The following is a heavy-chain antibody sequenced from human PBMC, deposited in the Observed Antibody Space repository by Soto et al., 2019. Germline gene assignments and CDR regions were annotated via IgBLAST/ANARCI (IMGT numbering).Heavy chain of an antibody. CDR1: GGSISSGGSY. Sequence: QVQLQESGPGLVKPSQTLSVTCTVSGGSISSGGSYWSWICQHPGKGLEWIGYIHYSGTTYYNPYLKSRVTISIDTSKKQFSLKLSSVTAADTAVYYCARDRDSYGFHDYWGQGTLVTVSS. CDR3: ARDRDSYGFHDY. D-gene: IGHD5-18*01. CDR2: IHYSGTT. V-gene: IGHV4-31*03. J-gene: IGHJ4*02.